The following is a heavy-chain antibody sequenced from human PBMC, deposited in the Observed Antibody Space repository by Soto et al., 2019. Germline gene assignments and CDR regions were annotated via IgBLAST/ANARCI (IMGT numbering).Heavy chain of an antibody. J-gene: IGHJ4*02. CDR2: ISSSGSTI. V-gene: IGHV3-48*03. D-gene: IGHD6-19*01. Sequence: EVQLVASGGGLVQPGGSLRLSCAASGFTFSSYEMNWVRQAPGKGLEWVSYISSSGSTIYYADSVKGRFTISRDNAKNARYRQMNSLRAEDTAVYYCARVVSAVAPYYFDYWGQGTLVTVSS. CDR3: ARVVSAVAPYYFDY. CDR1: GFTFSSYE.